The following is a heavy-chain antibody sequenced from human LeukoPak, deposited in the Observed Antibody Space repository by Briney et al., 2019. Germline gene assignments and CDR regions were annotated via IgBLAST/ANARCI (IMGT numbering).Heavy chain of an antibody. CDR1: GYTFTSYG. V-gene: IGHV1-18*01. Sequence: ASVKVSCKSSGYTFTSYGISWVRQAPGQELEWMGWISAYNGNKNYAHKFQGRVTITADESTSKAYMELSSLRSEDTAVYYCARDARRRYCSSTSCYWGWFDPWGQGTLVTVSS. D-gene: IGHD2-2*01. CDR2: ISAYNGNK. CDR3: ARDARRRYCSSTSCYWGWFDP. J-gene: IGHJ5*02.